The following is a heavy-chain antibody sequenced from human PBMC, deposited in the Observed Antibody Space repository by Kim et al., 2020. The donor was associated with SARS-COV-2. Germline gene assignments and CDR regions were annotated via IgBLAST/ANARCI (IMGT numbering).Heavy chain of an antibody. Sequence: ASVKVSCKASGYTFTSYAMHWVRQAPGQRLEWMGWISGDKGNTKYSQKFQDRLIITRDTSASTAYMEFNSLRSEDTAMYYCATDRWGVESLDLWGQGTVVTVSS. D-gene: IGHD3-10*01. J-gene: IGHJ3*01. CDR2: ISGDKGNT. CDR3: ATDRWGVESLDL. V-gene: IGHV1-3*01. CDR1: GYTFTSYA.